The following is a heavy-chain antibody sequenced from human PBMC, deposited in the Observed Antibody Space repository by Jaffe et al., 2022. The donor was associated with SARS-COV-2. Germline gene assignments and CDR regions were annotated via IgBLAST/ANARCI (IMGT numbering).Heavy chain of an antibody. CDR3: AAGVGTSDFDY. J-gene: IGHJ4*02. CDR2: IKNKPAGGTT. D-gene: IGHD1-26*01. V-gene: IGHV3-15*01. Sequence: EVQLVESGGGLVKPGGSLRLSCVASGFTFTDAWMSWVRQAPGKGLEWVGRIKNKPAGGTTDYAASVKGRFIISRDDSRSTLYLQVNSLRTEDTAVYYCAAGVGTSDFDYWGQGTLVTVSS. CDR1: GFTFTDAW.